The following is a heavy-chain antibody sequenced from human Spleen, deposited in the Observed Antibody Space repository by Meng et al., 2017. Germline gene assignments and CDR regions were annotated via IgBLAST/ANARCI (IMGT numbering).Heavy chain of an antibody. V-gene: IGHV1-69*13. CDR2: IIPIFGTA. CDR1: GYTFTSYD. J-gene: IGHJ4*02. Sequence: SVKVSCKASGYTFTSYDINWVRQAPGQGLEWMGGIIPIFGTANYAQKFQGRVTITADESTSTAYMELSSLRSEDTAVYYCARDRGDGYDSWGYWGQGTLVTVSS. D-gene: IGHD5-12*01. CDR3: ARDRGDGYDSWGY.